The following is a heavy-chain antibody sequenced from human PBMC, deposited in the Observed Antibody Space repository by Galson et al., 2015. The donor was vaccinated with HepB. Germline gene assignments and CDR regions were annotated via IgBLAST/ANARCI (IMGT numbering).Heavy chain of an antibody. J-gene: IGHJ5*02. CDR2: INPNSGGT. D-gene: IGHD3-3*01. CDR3: ARSPTIFGVGTNWFDP. V-gene: IGHV1-2*06. CDR1: GYTFTGYY. Sequence: SVKVSCKASGYTFTGYYMHWVRQAPGQGLEWMGRINPNSGGTNYAQKFQGRVTMTRDTSISTAYMELSRLRSDDTAVYYCARSPTIFGVGTNWFDPWGQGTLVTVS.